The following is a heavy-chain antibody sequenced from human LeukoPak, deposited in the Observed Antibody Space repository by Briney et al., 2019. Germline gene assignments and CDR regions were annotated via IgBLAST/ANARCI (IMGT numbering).Heavy chain of an antibody. CDR3: ARGRSGLAAAGTYDY. V-gene: IGHV1-8*01. D-gene: IGHD6-13*01. J-gene: IGHJ4*02. CDR2: INPNSGRT. Sequence: ASVMVSCKASGYTFTSSDINWVRQAAGQGLEWMGWINPNSGRTGYAQKFQGRVTMTANTSISTAYMELSSLRFDDTAVYYCARGRSGLAAAGTYDYWGQGTLITVSS. CDR1: GYTFTSSD.